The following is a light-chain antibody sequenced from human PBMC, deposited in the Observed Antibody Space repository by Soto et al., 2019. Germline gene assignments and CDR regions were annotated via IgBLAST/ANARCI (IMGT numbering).Light chain of an antibody. CDR2: GAS. J-gene: IGKJ4*01. V-gene: IGKV3-11*01. CDR1: QSVDSY. Sequence: IVFTPFPASLFFAPGGRATLSCRASQSVDSYLVWYQQKPGQAPRLLIFGASNRATGIPARFSGSGSGTDFTLTINSLEPEDAAVYHCQQRSSWPLTFGGGTKVDIK. CDR3: QQRSSWPLT.